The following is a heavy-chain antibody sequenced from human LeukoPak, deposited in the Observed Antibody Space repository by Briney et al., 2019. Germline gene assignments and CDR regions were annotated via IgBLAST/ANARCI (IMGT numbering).Heavy chain of an antibody. Sequence: SETLSLTCTVSGGSFSSYYWSWIRQPPGKGLEWIGYIYYSGSTNYNPSLKSRVTISVDTSKNQFSLELSSVTAADTAVYYCARELGSGYSYGIFDYWGQGTLVTVSS. CDR3: ARELGSGYSYGIFDY. D-gene: IGHD5-18*01. V-gene: IGHV4-59*01. CDR1: GGSFSSYY. CDR2: IYYSGST. J-gene: IGHJ4*02.